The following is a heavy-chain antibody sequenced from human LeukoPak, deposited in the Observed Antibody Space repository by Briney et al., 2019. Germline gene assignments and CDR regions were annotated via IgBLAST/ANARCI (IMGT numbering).Heavy chain of an antibody. CDR3: ARLVYSNIPSFDY. CDR2: IYPGDSDT. J-gene: IGHJ4*02. D-gene: IGHD4-11*01. V-gene: IGHV5-51*01. Sequence: PGESLKISCKGPGYSFTSYWIGWVRQMPGKGLEWMGIIYPGDSDTRYSPSFQGQVTISADKSISTAYLQWSSLKASDTAMYYRARLVYSNIPSFDYWGQGTLVTVSS. CDR1: GYSFTSYW.